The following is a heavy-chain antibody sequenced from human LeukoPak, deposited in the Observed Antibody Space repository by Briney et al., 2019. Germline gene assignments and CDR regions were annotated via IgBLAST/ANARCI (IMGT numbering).Heavy chain of an antibody. J-gene: IGHJ4*02. V-gene: IGHV4-59*12. CDR2: IYYSGTT. D-gene: IGHD3-22*01. CDR1: GGSISSYY. CDR3: ARALDYYDSSGYES. Sequence: SETLPLTCTVSGGSISSYYWSWIRQPPGKGLEWIGYIYYSGTTNYNPSLKSRVTISVDTSKNQFSLKLSSVTAADTAVYYCARALDYYDSSGYESWGQGTLVTVSS.